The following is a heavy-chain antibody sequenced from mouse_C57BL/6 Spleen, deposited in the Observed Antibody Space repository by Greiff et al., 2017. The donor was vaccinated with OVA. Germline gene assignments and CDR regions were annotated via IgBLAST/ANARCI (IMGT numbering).Heavy chain of an antibody. D-gene: IGHD2-3*01. V-gene: IGHV1-5*01. CDR1: GYTFTSYW. Sequence: EVNLVESGTVLARPGASVKMSCKTSGYTFTSYWMHWVKQRPGQGLEWIGAIYPGNSDTSYNQKFKGKAKLTAVTSASTAYMELSSLTNEDSAVYYCTRHDGHSGDFDYWGQGTTLTVSS. CDR3: TRHDGHSGDFDY. CDR2: IYPGNSDT. J-gene: IGHJ2*01.